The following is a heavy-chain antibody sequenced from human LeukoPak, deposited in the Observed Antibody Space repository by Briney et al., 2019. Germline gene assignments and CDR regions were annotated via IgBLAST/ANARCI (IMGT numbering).Heavy chain of an antibody. CDR2: IYYSGNT. Sequence: PSEALSLTCTVSGVSISSSNSYWGWIRQPPGKGLEWIGSIYYSGNTYYNASLKSQVSISIDTSKNQFSLRLTSVTAADTAVYYCARQTGSGLFILPGGQGTLVTVSS. D-gene: IGHD3/OR15-3a*01. CDR3: ARQTGSGLFILP. J-gene: IGHJ4*02. V-gene: IGHV4-39*01. CDR1: GVSISSSNSY.